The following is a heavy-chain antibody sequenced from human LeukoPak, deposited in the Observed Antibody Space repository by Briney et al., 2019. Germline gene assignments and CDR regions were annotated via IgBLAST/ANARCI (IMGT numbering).Heavy chain of an antibody. CDR3: ARGGGIVGATPYNWFDP. CDR2: INHSGST. J-gene: IGHJ5*02. Sequence: SETLSLTCAVYGGSFGGYYWSWIRQPPGKGLEWIGEINHSGSTNYNPSLKGRVTISVDTSKNQFSLKLSSVTAADTAVYYCARGGGIVGATPYNWFDPWGQGTLVTVSS. CDR1: GGSFGGYY. V-gene: IGHV4-34*01. D-gene: IGHD1-26*01.